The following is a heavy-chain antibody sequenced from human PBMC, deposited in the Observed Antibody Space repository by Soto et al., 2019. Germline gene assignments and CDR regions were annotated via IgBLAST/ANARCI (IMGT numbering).Heavy chain of an antibody. CDR3: AKDLYSSDWYNYFDP. J-gene: IGHJ5*02. CDR1: GFSFSTTG. V-gene: IGHV3-30*18. D-gene: IGHD6-19*01. CDR2: ISHDGGAK. Sequence: QVQLVESGGGVVQPGRSLRLSCAASGFSFSTTGMHWVHQAPGKGLEWVAMISHDGGAKYYADSVKGRFTISRDDSKNTLYLQMNSLRPEDTAVYYCAKDLYSSDWYNYFDPWGQGTLVTVSS.